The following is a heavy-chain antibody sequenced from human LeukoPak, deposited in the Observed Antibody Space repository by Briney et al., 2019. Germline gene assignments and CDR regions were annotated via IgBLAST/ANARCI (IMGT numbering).Heavy chain of an antibody. CDR2: IYENGGTT. D-gene: IGHD2-21*01. Sequence: GGSLRLSCVGSGFTFRSHAMSWARQAPEKGLEFVSGIYENGGTTYYADSVKGRFSISRDNSKNTLYLQMDSLRGEDTAVYYCAKDFRIGYSAHFDYWGQGALVTVSS. CDR1: GFTFRSHA. CDR3: AKDFRIGYSAHFDY. V-gene: IGHV3-23*01. J-gene: IGHJ4*02.